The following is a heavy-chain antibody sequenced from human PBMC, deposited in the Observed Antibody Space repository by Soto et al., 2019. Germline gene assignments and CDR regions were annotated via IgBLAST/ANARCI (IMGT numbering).Heavy chain of an antibody. Sequence: EVQLVESGGGLVKPGGSLRLSCAASGFTFSSYSMNWVRQAPGKGLEWVSSISSSSSYIYYSDSEKGRVTISRDNTKNPLYLQMNSLRGGDTAVYYCARDSVGDTGLLEMTGFEPWGQGTLVTVSS. CDR1: GFTFSSYS. V-gene: IGHV3-21*01. J-gene: IGHJ5*02. CDR2: ISSSSSYI. CDR3: ARDSVGDTGLLEMTGFEP. D-gene: IGHD5-18*01.